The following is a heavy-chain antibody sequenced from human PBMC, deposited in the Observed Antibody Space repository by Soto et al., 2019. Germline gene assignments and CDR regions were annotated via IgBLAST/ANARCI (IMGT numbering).Heavy chain of an antibody. V-gene: IGHV4-31*03. D-gene: IGHD3-9*01. Sequence: SETLSLTCTVSGGSISSGGYYWSWIRQHPGKGLEWIGYIYYSGSTYYNPSLKSRVTISVDTSKNQFSLKLSSVTAADTAVYYCASRYYDILTGHYYFDYWGQGTLVTVSS. CDR1: GGSISSGGYY. CDR3: ASRYYDILTGHYYFDY. CDR2: IYYSGST. J-gene: IGHJ4*02.